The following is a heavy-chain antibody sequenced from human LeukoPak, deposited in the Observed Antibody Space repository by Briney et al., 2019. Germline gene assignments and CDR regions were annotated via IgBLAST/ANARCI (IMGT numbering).Heavy chain of an antibody. D-gene: IGHD1-26*01. CDR3: AREGWELRAFDI. CDR1: GYTFTGYY. V-gene: IGHV1-2*02. Sequence: ASVKVSCKASGYTFTGYYMHWVRQAPGQGLEWMGWINPNSGGTNYAQKFQGRVTMTRDTSISTAYMELSRLRSDDTAVCYCAREGWELRAFDIWGQGTMVTVSS. CDR2: INPNSGGT. J-gene: IGHJ3*02.